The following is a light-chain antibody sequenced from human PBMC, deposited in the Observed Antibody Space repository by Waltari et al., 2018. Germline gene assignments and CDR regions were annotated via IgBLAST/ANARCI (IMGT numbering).Light chain of an antibody. Sequence: QSVLTQPPSVSAAPGQKVTISCSGSSSHLGNDYLSWYQQLPGTAPKLFIYENNKRPSGIPDRFSGSKSGTSATLGITGLQTGDEADYYCGTWDTSLSALIFGGGTKLTVL. V-gene: IGLV1-51*02. J-gene: IGLJ2*01. CDR2: ENN. CDR1: SSHLGNDY. CDR3: GTWDTSLSALI.